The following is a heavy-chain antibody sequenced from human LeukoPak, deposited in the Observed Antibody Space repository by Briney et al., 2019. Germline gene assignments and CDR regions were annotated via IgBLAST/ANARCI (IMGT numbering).Heavy chain of an antibody. CDR1: ALTFSSYS. CDR2: ISSSSSYI. J-gene: IGHJ6*04. V-gene: IGHV3-21*01. CDR3: AKDAGLLLRYYYYGMDV. D-gene: IGHD2-15*01. Sequence: LRLCSAPAALTFSSYSMNWVRQATGSGLNWVSSISSSSSYIYYADPVKGRFTISRDNAMNSLYLQMNSLRAEDTAVYYCAKDAGLLLRYYYYGMDVWGKGTTVTVSS.